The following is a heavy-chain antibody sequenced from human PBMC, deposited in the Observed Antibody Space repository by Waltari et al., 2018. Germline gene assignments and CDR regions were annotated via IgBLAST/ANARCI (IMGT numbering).Heavy chain of an antibody. CDR1: GGTFSSYA. D-gene: IGHD2-15*01. CDR3: ARWPPYCSGGSCYSDAFDI. CDR2: IIPIFGTA. V-gene: IGHV1-69*13. Sequence: QVQLVQSGAEVKKPGSSVKVSCKASGGTFSSYAISWVRQAPGQGLEWMGGIIPIFGTANYEQKFQGRVTITADESPSTAYMELSSLRSEDTAVYYCARWPPYCSGGSCYSDAFDIWGQGTMVTVSS. J-gene: IGHJ3*02.